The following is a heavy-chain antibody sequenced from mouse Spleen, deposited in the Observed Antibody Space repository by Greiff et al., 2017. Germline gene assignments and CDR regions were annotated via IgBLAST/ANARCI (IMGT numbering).Heavy chain of an antibody. J-gene: IGHJ3*01. D-gene: IGHD2-10*02. V-gene: IGHV5-17*01. Sequence: EVQLVESGGGLVKPGGSLKLSCAASGFTFSDYGMHWVRQAPEKGLEWVAYISSGSSTIYYADTVKGRFTISRDNAKNTLFLQMTSLRSEDTAMYYCARQAYGNYASWFAYWGQGTLVTVSA. CDR1: GFTFSDYG. CDR3: ARQAYGNYASWFAY. CDR2: ISSGSSTI.